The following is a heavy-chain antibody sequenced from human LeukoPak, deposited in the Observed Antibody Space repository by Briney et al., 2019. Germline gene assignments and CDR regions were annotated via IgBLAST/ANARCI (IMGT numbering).Heavy chain of an antibody. D-gene: IGHD3-22*01. J-gene: IGHJ4*02. V-gene: IGHV3-30*03. Sequence: GRSLRLSCAASGFTFSSYGMHWVRQAPGKGLEWVAVISYDGSNKYYADSVKGRFTISRDNSKNTLYLQMNSLRAEDTAVYYCARDPKYYYDSSGGFDYWGQGTLVTVSS. CDR1: GFTFSSYG. CDR2: ISYDGSNK. CDR3: ARDPKYYYDSSGGFDY.